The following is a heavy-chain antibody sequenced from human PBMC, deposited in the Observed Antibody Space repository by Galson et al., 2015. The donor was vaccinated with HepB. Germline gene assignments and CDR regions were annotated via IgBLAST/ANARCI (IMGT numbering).Heavy chain of an antibody. J-gene: IGHJ4*02. D-gene: IGHD4-17*01. Sequence: SLRLSCAASGFTFSSYSMNWIRQAPGKGLEWVSSISSSSSYIYYADSVKGRFTISRDNAKNSLYPQMNSLRAEDTAVYYCARGNGWTTVTPPDYFDYWGQGTLVTVSS. CDR2: ISSSSSYI. CDR1: GFTFSSYS. V-gene: IGHV3-21*01. CDR3: ARGNGWTTVTPPDYFDY.